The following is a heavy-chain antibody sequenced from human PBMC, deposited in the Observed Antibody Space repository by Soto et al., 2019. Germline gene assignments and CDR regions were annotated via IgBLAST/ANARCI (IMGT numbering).Heavy chain of an antibody. D-gene: IGHD5-12*01. V-gene: IGHV4-30-4*08. J-gene: IGHJ4*02. CDR3: ARHEVNIVATTDLADFDY. CDR1: GGSISSGDYY. Sequence: SETLSLTCTVSGGSISSGDYYWSWIRQHPGKGLEWIGYIYYSGNTYYNPSLKSRVTISVDTSKNQFSLKLSSVTAADTAVYYCARHEVNIVATTDLADFDYWGQGTLVTVSS. CDR2: IYYSGNT.